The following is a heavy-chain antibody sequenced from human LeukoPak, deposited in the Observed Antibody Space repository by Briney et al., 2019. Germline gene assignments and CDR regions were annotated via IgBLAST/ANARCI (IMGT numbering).Heavy chain of an antibody. Sequence: PGGSLRLSCSASGFTFGDFPMTWVRQAPGKGLEWVGYIRSKNYGGTTEYAASVKGRFAISRDDSKSIAYMQMDNVKAEDTAVYYCTRGSGRYEYWGQGILVIVSS. CDR2: IRSKNYGGTT. CDR1: GFTFGDFP. V-gene: IGHV3-49*04. J-gene: IGHJ4*02. CDR3: TRGSGRYEY. D-gene: IGHD1-26*01.